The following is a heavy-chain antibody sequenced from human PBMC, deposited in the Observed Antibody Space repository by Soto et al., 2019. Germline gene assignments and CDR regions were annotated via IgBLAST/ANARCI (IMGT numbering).Heavy chain of an antibody. CDR1: GFTFSSYA. J-gene: IGHJ6*02. CDR3: ARVTLGGVVAPYYYYGMDV. V-gene: IGHV3-30-3*01. D-gene: IGHD2-15*01. CDR2: ISYDGSNK. Sequence: GGSLRLSCAASGFTFSSYAMNWVRQAPGKGLEWVAVISYDGSNKYYADSVKGRFTISRDKSKNTLYLQMNSLRAEDTAVYYCARVTLGGVVAPYYYYGMDVWGQGTTVTVSS.